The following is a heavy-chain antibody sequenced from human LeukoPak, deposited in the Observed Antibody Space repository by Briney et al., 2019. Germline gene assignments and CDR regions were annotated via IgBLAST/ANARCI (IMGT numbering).Heavy chain of an antibody. D-gene: IGHD6-13*01. CDR3: ARVGALSSSWLLY. CDR1: GFTFSSYE. Sequence: PGGSLRLSCAASGFTFSSYEMNWVRQAPGKGLEWVSSISRSATTIYYAGSVKGRFTISRDNAKNSLYLQMNSLRAEDTAVYFCARVGALSSSWLLYWGQGTLVTVSS. CDR2: ISRSATTI. J-gene: IGHJ4*02. V-gene: IGHV3-48*03.